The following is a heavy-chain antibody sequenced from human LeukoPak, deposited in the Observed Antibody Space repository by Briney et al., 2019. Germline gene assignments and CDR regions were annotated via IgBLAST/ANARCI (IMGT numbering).Heavy chain of an antibody. D-gene: IGHD3-3*01. Sequence: GGSLRLSCAASGFTFSSYGMSWVRQAPGKGLEWVSAISGSGGSTYYADSVKGRFTISRDNSKNTLYLQMNSLRAEDTAVYYCARDYDYYYFDYWGQGTLVTVSS. J-gene: IGHJ4*02. CDR3: ARDYDYYYFDY. CDR1: GFTFSSYG. CDR2: ISGSGGST. V-gene: IGHV3-23*01.